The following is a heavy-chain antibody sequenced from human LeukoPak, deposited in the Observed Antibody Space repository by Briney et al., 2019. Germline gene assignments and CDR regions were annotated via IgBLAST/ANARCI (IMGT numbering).Heavy chain of an antibody. J-gene: IGHJ4*02. CDR2: ISGNGGDI. CDR1: GFTFGIHY. CDR3: VRQAGRAGRQ. Sequence: TAGSLRLSCATAGFTFGIHYMSWVRQAPGRGPEWISYISGNGGDIAYADSVKGRFTISRDNAKSFLYLQMNSLRVEDTAVYHCVRQAGRAGRQWRQGTLIAVSS. V-gene: IGHV3/OR16-9*01. D-gene: IGHD3-10*01.